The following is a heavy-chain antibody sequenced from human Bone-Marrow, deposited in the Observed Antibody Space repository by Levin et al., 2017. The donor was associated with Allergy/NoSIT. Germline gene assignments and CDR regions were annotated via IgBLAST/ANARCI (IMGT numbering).Heavy chain of an antibody. V-gene: IGHV3-48*03. J-gene: IGHJ2*01. CDR1: GFTFGSHE. CDR2: ISSSGTTK. CDR3: VRDERSDGVTPDWYFDL. D-gene: IGHD2-21*02. Sequence: GGSLRLSCAASGFTFGSHEMNWVRQAPGKGLEWISYISSSGTTKYYADSVKGRFTISSKNSLYLQMNSLRAEDTAIYYCVRDERSDGVTPDWYFDLWGRGTLVTVSS.